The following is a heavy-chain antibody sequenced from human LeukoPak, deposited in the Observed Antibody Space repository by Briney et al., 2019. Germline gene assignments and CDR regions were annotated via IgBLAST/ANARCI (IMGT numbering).Heavy chain of an antibody. J-gene: IGHJ5*01. Sequence: GGSLRLSCAASGFTFSSYSMNWVRQAPGKGLEWVSSISSSSSYIYYANSVKGRFTVSRDNAKNSLYLQLNSLRAEDTAVYYCARAYYYGSGSYPDSWGQGTLVTVSS. V-gene: IGHV3-21*01. CDR1: GFTFSSYS. CDR2: ISSSSSYI. D-gene: IGHD3-10*01. CDR3: ARAYYYGSGSYPDS.